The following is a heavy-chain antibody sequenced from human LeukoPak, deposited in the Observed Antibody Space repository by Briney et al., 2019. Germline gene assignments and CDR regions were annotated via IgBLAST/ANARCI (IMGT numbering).Heavy chain of an antibody. CDR3: AGPHYYGSGSYPKDYYYGMDV. J-gene: IGHJ6*04. V-gene: IGHV1-69*13. CDR2: IIPIFGTA. Sequence: SVKVSCKASGGTFSSYAISWVRQAPGQGLEWMGGIIPIFGTANYAQRFQGRVTITADESTSTAYMELSSLRSEDTAVYYCAGPHYYGSGSYPKDYYYGMDVWGKGTTVTVSS. D-gene: IGHD3-10*01. CDR1: GGTFSSYA.